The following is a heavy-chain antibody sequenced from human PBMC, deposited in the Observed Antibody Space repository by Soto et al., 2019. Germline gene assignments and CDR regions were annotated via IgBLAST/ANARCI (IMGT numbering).Heavy chain of an antibody. CDR2: IYPGESDI. Sequence: GESLKISCKGSGYSFTSYCIGWVRQMPGKGLEGMGIIYPGESDIRYSPSFKGKVTMSADKSISTAYLQWSSLKASDTAMYYCARQGGHNWFDPWGEGTLVTVSS. CDR3: ARQGGHNWFDP. CDR1: GYSFTSYC. V-gene: IGHV5-51*01. D-gene: IGHD2-15*01. J-gene: IGHJ5*02.